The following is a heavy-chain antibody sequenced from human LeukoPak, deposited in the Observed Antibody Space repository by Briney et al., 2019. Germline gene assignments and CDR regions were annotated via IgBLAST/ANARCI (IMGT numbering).Heavy chain of an antibody. D-gene: IGHD4-11*01. Sequence: GRSLRLSCVASGFTFRTYGMHWVRQAPGKGLEWVAIIWYDGSTKYYAESVKGRFTISRDNSKNMLYLQMNSLRAEDTAVYYCARVSDYSNYFDFWGQGTLVTVSS. CDR3: ARVSDYSNYFDF. CDR2: IWYDGSTK. CDR1: GFTFRTYG. V-gene: IGHV3-33*01. J-gene: IGHJ4*02.